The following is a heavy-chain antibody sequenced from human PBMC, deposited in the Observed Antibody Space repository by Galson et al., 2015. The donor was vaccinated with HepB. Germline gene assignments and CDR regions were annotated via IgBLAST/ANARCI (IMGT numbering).Heavy chain of an antibody. D-gene: IGHD5-18*01. Sequence: SLRLSCAASGFTFSRHGIHWVRQAPGKGLECVAMIWHGGSNQLYADSVKGRFTVSRDNSNNMLYLQMNSLRAEDAGLYFCAKGYGLFDSWAQGILVTVSS. CDR1: GFTFSRHG. J-gene: IGHJ5*01. V-gene: IGHV3-33*03. CDR2: IWHGGSNQ. CDR3: AKGYGLFDS.